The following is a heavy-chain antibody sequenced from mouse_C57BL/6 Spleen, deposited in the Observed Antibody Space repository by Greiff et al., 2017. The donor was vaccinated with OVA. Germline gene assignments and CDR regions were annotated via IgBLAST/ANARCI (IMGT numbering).Heavy chain of an antibody. CDR1: GYSITSGYD. Sequence: EVKLQESGPGMVKPSQSLSLTCTVTGYSITSGYDWHWIRHFPGNKLEWMGYISYSGSTNYNPSLKSRISITHDTSKNHFFLKLNSVTTEDTATYYCARGNYDYPYFDYWGQGTTLTVSS. CDR2: ISYSGST. V-gene: IGHV3-1*01. D-gene: IGHD2-4*01. J-gene: IGHJ2*01. CDR3: ARGNYDYPYFDY.